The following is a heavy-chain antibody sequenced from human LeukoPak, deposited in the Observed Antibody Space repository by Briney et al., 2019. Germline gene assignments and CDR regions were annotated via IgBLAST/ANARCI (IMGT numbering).Heavy chain of an antibody. J-gene: IGHJ4*02. D-gene: IGHD3-22*01. CDR3: ARSPNYSDSSGYYYVSDS. CDR2: INPNSDDT. Sequence: GASVKVSCKASGYTFTGYYIHWVRQAPGQGLEWMGRINPNSDDTNYAQRFQGRVTMTRDPSISTAYMELSRLRSDDTAVYYCARSPNYSDSSGYYYVSDSWGQGTLVTVSS. V-gene: IGHV1-2*06. CDR1: GYTFTGYY.